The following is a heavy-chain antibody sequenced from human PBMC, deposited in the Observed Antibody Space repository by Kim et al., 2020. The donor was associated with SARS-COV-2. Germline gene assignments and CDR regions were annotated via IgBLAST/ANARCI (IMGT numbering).Heavy chain of an antibody. CDR1: GFTFSNAW. CDR2: IKSKTDGGTT. J-gene: IGHJ4*02. V-gene: IGHV3-15*01. D-gene: IGHD5-18*01. CDR3: TTRDADPTTTMAKQNFDY. Sequence: GGSLRLSCAASGFTFSNAWMSWIRQAPGKGLEWVGRIKSKTDGGTTDYAAPVKGRFTISRDDSKNTLYLQMNSLKTEDTAVYYCTTRDADPTTTMAKQNFDYWGQGTLVTVSS.